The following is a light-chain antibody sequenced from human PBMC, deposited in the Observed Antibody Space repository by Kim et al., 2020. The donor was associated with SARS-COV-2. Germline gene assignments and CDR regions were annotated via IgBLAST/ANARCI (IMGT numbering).Light chain of an antibody. Sequence: SYDLTQPPSVSVSPGQTASITCSGDKWGDKYACWYQQKPGQSPVLVIYQDSKRPSGIPERFSGSNSGNTATLTMSGTQAMDEADYYCQAWGSSTVFGGGTQLTVL. V-gene: IGLV3-1*01. CDR1: KWGDKY. CDR2: QDS. CDR3: QAWGSSTV. J-gene: IGLJ2*01.